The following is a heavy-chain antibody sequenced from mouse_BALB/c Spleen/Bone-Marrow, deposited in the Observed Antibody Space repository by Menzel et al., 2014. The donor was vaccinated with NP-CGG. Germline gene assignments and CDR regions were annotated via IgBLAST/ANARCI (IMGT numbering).Heavy chain of an antibody. J-gene: IGHJ3*01. Sequence: VTLKESGAELVKPGASVKLSCTASGFNIKDTYMHWVKQRPEQGLEWIGRIDPANGNTKYDPNFQGKATITADTSSNTAYLQLSSLTSEDTAVYYCAMYYYGSSLFAYWGQGTLVTVSA. CDR2: IDPANGNT. V-gene: IGHV14-3*02. CDR3: AMYYYGSSLFAY. D-gene: IGHD1-1*01. CDR1: GFNIKDTY.